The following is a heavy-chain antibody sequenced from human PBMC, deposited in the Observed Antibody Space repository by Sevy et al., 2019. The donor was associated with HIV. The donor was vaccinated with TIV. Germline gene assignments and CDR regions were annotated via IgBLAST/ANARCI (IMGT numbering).Heavy chain of an antibody. CDR2: IKGDGSDK. V-gene: IGHV3-7*01. J-gene: IGHJ4*02. CDR1: GFTFSANW. D-gene: IGHD3-16*01. CDR3: AHETFGRFES. Sequence: GGSLRLSCAASGFTFSANWMNWVRQAPGKGREWVANIKGDGSDKHYVDSVEGRLTISRDNAKNLLYLQMNSLRFEDTAVYYCAHETFGRFESWGQGTLVTVSS.